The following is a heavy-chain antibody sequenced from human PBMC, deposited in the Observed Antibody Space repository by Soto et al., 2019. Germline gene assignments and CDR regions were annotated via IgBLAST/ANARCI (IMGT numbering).Heavy chain of an antibody. J-gene: IGHJ3*02. V-gene: IGHV4-39*01. CDR3: ARLPTVVTSNGFDI. CDR2: MYYSGST. D-gene: IGHD2-15*01. CDR1: GCSIPSSSYC. Sequence: ADTLSLSCTITGCSIPSSSYCCSCIRQPPGKGLEWIGSMYYSGSTYYNPSLKSRATIFVDTSKNQFSLKLSSVTAADTAVYYCARLPTVVTSNGFDIWGQGTMVS.